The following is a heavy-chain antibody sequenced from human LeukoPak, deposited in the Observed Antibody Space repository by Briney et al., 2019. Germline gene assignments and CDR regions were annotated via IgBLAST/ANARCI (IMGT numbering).Heavy chain of an antibody. Sequence: GRSLRLSCAASGFTLSSYGMHWVRQAPGKGLEWVAVIWFDGTNKYYRDSVKGRFTISRDNSKNTLYLQMNCLRAEDTAVYYCARGGYDLWSGYRIDYWGQGTLVTVSS. V-gene: IGHV3-33*01. CDR1: GFTLSSYG. D-gene: IGHD3-3*01. CDR3: ARGGYDLWSGYRIDY. J-gene: IGHJ4*02. CDR2: IWFDGTNK.